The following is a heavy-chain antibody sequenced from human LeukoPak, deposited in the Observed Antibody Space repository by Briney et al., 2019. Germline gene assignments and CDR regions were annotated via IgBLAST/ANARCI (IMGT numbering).Heavy chain of an antibody. J-gene: IGHJ5*02. CDR2: IKGRSDTI. CDR1: GGSFSNYY. D-gene: IGHD4/OR15-4a*01. CDR3: VRGQGAHDNWFDP. Sequence: LSLTCAVYGGSFSNYYWSWIRQAPGKGLEWISYIKGRSDTIHYADSVKGRFTISRDNAKNTLSLQMTSLRAEDTAIYYCVRGQGAHDNWFDPWGQGTLVTVAS. V-gene: IGHV3-11*04.